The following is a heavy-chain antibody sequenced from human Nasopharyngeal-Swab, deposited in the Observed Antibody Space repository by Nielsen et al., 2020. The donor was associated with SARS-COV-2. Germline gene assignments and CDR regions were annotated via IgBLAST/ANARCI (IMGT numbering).Heavy chain of an antibody. CDR3: ARLAYGSGTYSWDY. J-gene: IGHJ4*02. CDR1: GGSIRSSTYY. D-gene: IGHD3-10*01. CDR2: IYYTGRSLYGGNT. V-gene: IGHV4-39*07. Sequence: SETLSLTCTVSGGSIRSSTYYWGWIRQPPGKGLEWIGNIYYTGRSLYGGNTYYSPSLKSRVTISVDTSMNQFSLNLSSVTAADTAVYYCARLAYGSGTYSWDYWGQGTLVTVSS.